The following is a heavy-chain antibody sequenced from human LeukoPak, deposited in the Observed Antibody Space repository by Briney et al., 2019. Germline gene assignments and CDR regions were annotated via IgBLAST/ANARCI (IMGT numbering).Heavy chain of an antibody. CDR1: GYTFTTYG. Sequence: ASVKVSCKPTGYTFTTYGISWVRQAPGQGLEWMGWISVYNGDTKYAQKFQGRVTMTTDTSTSTAYMELRSLRSDDTAVYYCASDSVAVRPGWFDPWGQGTLVTVSS. D-gene: IGHD6-6*01. J-gene: IGHJ5*02. CDR3: ASDSVAVRPGWFDP. V-gene: IGHV1-18*01. CDR2: ISVYNGDT.